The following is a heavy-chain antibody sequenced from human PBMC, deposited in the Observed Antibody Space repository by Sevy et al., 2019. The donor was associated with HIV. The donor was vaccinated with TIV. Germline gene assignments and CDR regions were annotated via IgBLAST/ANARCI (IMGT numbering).Heavy chain of an antibody. D-gene: IGHD3-9*01. Sequence: GGSLRLSCAASGFTFSSYAMSWVRQAPGKGLEWVSAISGSGDSTYYSDSVKGRVTISRDNSKNTLYLQLNSLRVEDTAVYYCAKPVRLSGRAFDYWGQGTLVTVSS. CDR3: AKPVRLSGRAFDY. CDR2: ISGSGDST. J-gene: IGHJ4*01. V-gene: IGHV3-23*01. CDR1: GFTFSSYA.